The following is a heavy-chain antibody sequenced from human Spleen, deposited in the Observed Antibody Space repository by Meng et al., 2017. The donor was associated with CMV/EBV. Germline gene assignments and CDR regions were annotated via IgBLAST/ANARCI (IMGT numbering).Heavy chain of an antibody. Sequence: ASVKVSCKASGYTFTDYYMHWVRQAPGQGLEWMGWINPNTGGTNYAQKFQDRVTMTRDTPINIAYMQLSRLRSDDAAIYYCARDPRDSGRSTPTDYWGQGTLVTVSS. CDR2: INPNTGGT. V-gene: IGHV1-2*02. D-gene: IGHD1-26*01. J-gene: IGHJ4*02. CDR1: GYTFTDYY. CDR3: ARDPRDSGRSTPTDY.